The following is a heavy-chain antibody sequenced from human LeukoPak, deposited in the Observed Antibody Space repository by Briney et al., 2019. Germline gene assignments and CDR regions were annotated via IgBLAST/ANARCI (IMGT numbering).Heavy chain of an antibody. D-gene: IGHD5-18*01. CDR1: DDSITMYY. V-gene: IGHV3-23*01. J-gene: IGHJ4*02. CDR3: AKSPRGYSYAYFDY. CDR2: ISPSGGIT. Sequence: ETLSLTCSVSDDSITMYYWTWIRQPPGKGLEWVSGISPSGGITYYTDSVKGRVTISRDNSKSTLYLQMNGLGAEDTAVYYCAKSPRGYSYAYFDYWGQGTLVTVSS.